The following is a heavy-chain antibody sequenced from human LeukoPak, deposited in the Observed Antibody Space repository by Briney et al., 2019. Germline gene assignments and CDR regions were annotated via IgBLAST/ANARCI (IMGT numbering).Heavy chain of an antibody. D-gene: IGHD3-10*01. J-gene: IGHJ4*02. V-gene: IGHV3-23*01. CDR1: GFTFSSYA. Sequence: GGSLRLSCAASGFTFSSYAMSWVRQAPGKGLEWVSAISGSGGSTYYADSVKGRFTISRDNSKNTLYLQMNSLRAEDTAVYYCAKWHYGSGSYSDFDYWGQGTLVTVSS. CDR3: AKWHYGSGSYSDFDY. CDR2: ISGSGGST.